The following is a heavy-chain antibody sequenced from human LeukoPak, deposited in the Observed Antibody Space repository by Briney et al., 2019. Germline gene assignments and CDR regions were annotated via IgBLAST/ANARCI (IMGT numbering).Heavy chain of an antibody. CDR3: ARDLPRITIFGVVTSRGDY. D-gene: IGHD3-3*01. V-gene: IGHV1-18*01. CDR1: GYTFTSYG. CDR2: ISAYNGNT. J-gene: IGHJ4*02. Sequence: ASVKVSCKASGYTFTSYGISWVPHAPGQGLEWMGWISAYNGNTNYAQKLQGRVTMTTDTSTSTAYMELRSLRSDDTAVYYCARDLPRITIFGVVTSRGDYWGQGTLVTVSS.